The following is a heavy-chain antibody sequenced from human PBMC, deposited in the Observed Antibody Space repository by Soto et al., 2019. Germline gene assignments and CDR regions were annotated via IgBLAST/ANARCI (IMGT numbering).Heavy chain of an antibody. D-gene: IGHD6-13*01. CDR2: IIPVVGTA. J-gene: IGHJ6*02. CDR1: GGTFSSYF. CDR3: ARETPSAAAAYYYYGLDV. Sequence: QVQLVQSGAEVKKAGSSVKVSCKVSGGTFSSYFINWVRQAPGQGLAWVGGIIPVVGTASFAEKFQGRVTITADESTSTAYMELSRLRSDDTAVYYCARETPSAAAAYYYYGLDVWGQGTTVTVPS. V-gene: IGHV1-69*01.